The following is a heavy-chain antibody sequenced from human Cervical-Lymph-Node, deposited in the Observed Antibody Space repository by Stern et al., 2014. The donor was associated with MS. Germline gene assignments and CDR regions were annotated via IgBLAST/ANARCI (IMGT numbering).Heavy chain of an antibody. V-gene: IGHV1-18*01. D-gene: IGHD2-21*01. Sequence: QVQLGQSGAEVKKPGASVKVSCKASGYTFTSYGLSWVRQAPGQGLEWMGWISAYNGNTNYGEKLQGRLTMTTDRSTSTAHMELRRLRSDDTAVYYCARDGVVGPGISYYYPGMDVWGQGTTVTVSS. J-gene: IGHJ6*02. CDR3: ARDGVVGPGISYYYPGMDV. CDR1: GYTFTSYG. CDR2: ISAYNGNT.